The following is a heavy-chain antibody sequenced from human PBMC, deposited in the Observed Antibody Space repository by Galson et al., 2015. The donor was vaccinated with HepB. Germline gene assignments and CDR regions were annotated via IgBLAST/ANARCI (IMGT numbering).Heavy chain of an antibody. CDR1: GDSVSNNYAA. V-gene: IGHV6-1*01. D-gene: IGHD3-22*01. CDR3: AREIHKYFYDSSGYDY. CDR2: TYYRPKWYN. J-gene: IGHJ4*02. Sequence: CAISGDSVSNNYAAWNWIRQSPSRGLEWLGRTYYRPKWYNDYANSVKSRVTINSDTSKNQFSLHLKSVTPDDTAVYYCAREIHKYFYDSSGYDYWGQGSLVTVSS.